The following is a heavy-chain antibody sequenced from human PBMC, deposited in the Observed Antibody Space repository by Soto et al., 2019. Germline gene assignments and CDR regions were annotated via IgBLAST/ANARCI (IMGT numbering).Heavy chain of an antibody. J-gene: IGHJ4*02. CDR2: IWYDGSNQ. CDR1: GFTFSNYA. V-gene: IGHV3-33*01. D-gene: IGHD2-2*01. CDR3: AREIVVARGASYFDY. Sequence: GGSLRLSCAASGFTFSNYAMYWVRQAPGKGLEWVAAIWYDGSNQYYAGSVKGRFTISRDKSKNTLYLQMNSLRAEDTAVYYCAREIVVARGASYFDYWGPGTLVTVPQ.